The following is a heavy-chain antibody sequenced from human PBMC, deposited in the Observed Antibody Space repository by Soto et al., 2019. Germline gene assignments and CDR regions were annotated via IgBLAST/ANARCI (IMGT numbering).Heavy chain of an antibody. CDR3: ARAEPAAGTIRYYYYYGMDV. J-gene: IGHJ6*02. CDR1: GGTFSSYA. V-gene: IGHV1-69*12. D-gene: IGHD6-13*01. CDR2: IIPIFGTA. Sequence: QVQLVQSGAEVKKPGSSVKVSCKASGGTFSSYAISWVRQAPGQGLEWMGGIIPIFGTANYAQKFQGRVTITADESTSTAYMELSRLRSEDTAVYYCARAEPAAGTIRYYYYYGMDVWGQGTTVTVSS.